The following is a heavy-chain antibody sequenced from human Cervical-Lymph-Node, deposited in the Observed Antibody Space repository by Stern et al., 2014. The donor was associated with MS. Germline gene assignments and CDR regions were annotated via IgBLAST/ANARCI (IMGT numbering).Heavy chain of an antibody. D-gene: IGHD1-14*01. CDR2: ISWNSGSI. J-gene: IGHJ5*02. CDR1: GFTFDDYA. Sequence: EVQLVESGGGLVQPGRSLRLSCAASGFTFDDYAMHWVRQAPGKGLEWVSGISWNSGSIGYADSLKGRFTISRDNAKNSLYLQMNSLRAEDTALYYCQTANFDPWGQGTLVTVSS. V-gene: IGHV3-9*01. CDR3: QTANFDP.